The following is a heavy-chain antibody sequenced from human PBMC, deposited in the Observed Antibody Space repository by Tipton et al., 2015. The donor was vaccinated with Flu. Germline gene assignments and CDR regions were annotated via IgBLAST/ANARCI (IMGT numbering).Heavy chain of an antibody. CDR1: GGSISSYY. D-gene: IGHD4-11*01. Sequence: TLSLTCTVSGGSISSYYWSWIRQPPGKGLELIGYIYYSGSTNYNPSLKSRVTMSVDSSKNQFSLRLSSVTAADTAVYYCARRDYSNYVSEPKNWFDPWGQGTLVTVSS. V-gene: IGHV4-59*08. CDR2: IYYSGST. J-gene: IGHJ5*02. CDR3: ARRDYSNYVSEPKNWFDP.